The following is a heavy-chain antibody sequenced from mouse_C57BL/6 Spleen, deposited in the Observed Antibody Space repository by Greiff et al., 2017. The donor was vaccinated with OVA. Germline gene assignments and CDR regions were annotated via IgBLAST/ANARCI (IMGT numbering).Heavy chain of an antibody. Sequence: EVKLQESGTVLARPGASVKMSCKTSGYTFTSYWMHWVKQRPGKGLEWIGAIYPGNGDTSYNQKFKGKAKLTAVTSASTAYMELSSLTNEDSAFYYCTRYYYGSSYAMDYWGQGTSVTVSS. CDR2: IYPGNGDT. V-gene: IGHV1-5*01. J-gene: IGHJ4*01. CDR1: GYTFTSYW. CDR3: TRYYYGSSYAMDY. D-gene: IGHD1-1*01.